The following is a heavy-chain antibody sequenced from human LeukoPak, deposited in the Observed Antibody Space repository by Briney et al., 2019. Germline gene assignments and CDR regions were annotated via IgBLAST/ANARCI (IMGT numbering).Heavy chain of an antibody. CDR1: RFTFSSYS. J-gene: IGHJ6*02. CDR3: ARDLVHYCSGGSCYSYYYGMDV. D-gene: IGHD2-15*01. Sequence: PGGSLRLSCAASRFTFSSYSLNSVRPAPGKGREWVSSISRSVSYTYYADPVKGRFTLSRDNAKNSLYLQMNSLRAEDTAVDYGARDLVHYCSGGSCYSYYYGMDVWGQGTTVTVSS. CDR2: ISRSVSYT. V-gene: IGHV3-21*01.